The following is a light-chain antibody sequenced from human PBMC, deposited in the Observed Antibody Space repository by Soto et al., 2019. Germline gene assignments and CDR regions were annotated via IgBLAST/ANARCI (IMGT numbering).Light chain of an antibody. CDR3: QQYNSYATT. V-gene: IGKV1-5*03. Sequence: DIQMTQSPSTLSASVGDRVTITCRASQSISSWLAWYQQKPGKAPKLLIYKASSLESGVPSRFSVSGSGTEFTLTISSLQPDDFATYNCQQYNSYATTFGQGTKVEIK. J-gene: IGKJ1*01. CDR1: QSISSW. CDR2: KAS.